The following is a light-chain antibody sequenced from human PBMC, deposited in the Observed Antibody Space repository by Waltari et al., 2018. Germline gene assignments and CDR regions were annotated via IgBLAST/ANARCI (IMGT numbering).Light chain of an antibody. CDR1: SGSVSTTSY. J-gene: IGLJ3*02. CDR3: SLYMGSGIWV. CDR2: KGS. Sequence: QTVVTQEPSLSVSPGGTVTLTCALTSGSVSTTSYATWYQQTPGQPPRTLVYKGSSRSSGVPDRFSGSILGNNAALTITGAQADDESNYYCSLYMGSGIWVFGGGTKLTVL. V-gene: IGLV8-61*01.